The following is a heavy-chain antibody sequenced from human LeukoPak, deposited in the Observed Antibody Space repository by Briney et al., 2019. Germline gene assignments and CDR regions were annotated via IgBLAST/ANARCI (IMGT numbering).Heavy chain of an antibody. J-gene: IGHJ5*02. CDR1: GSTVSTYS. V-gene: IGHV3-48*02. CDR2: ISSRSSTI. D-gene: IGHD1-1*01. Sequence: GGSLRLSCAASGSTVSTYSMNWVRQAPGKGLEWVSYISSRSSTIYYADSVKGRFTISRDNAKNSLYLQMNSLRDEDTAVHYCARGAIAGRGDNWFWFDPWGQGTLVTVSS. CDR3: ARGAIAGRGDNWFWFDP.